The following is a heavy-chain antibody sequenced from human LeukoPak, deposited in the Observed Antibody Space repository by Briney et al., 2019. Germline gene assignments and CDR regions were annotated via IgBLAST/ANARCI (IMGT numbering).Heavy chain of an antibody. CDR2: INPSGGST. V-gene: IGHV1-46*01. CDR3: ARGPLGHCSGGSCYWFDP. Sequence: ASVKVSCKASGYTFTSYYMHWVRQAPGQGLEWMGIINPSGGSTSYAQKFQGRVTMTRDTSTSTVYMELSSLRSEDTAVYYCARGPLGHCSGGSCYWFDPWGQGTLVTVSS. CDR1: GYTFTSYY. D-gene: IGHD2-15*01. J-gene: IGHJ5*02.